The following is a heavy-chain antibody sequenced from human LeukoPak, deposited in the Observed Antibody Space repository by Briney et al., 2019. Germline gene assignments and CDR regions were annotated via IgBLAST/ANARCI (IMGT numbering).Heavy chain of an antibody. CDR1: GFTFSSYG. Sequence: GGSLRLSCAASGFTFSSYGMSWVRQAPGKGLEWVAAISYDGSNKNYADSVKGRFTISRDNSKNTLYLQMDNLRAEDTAVYYCARVTTAIPDAFDIWGQGTMVTVSS. D-gene: IGHD2-21*02. V-gene: IGHV3-30*03. CDR3: ARVTTAIPDAFDI. CDR2: ISYDGSNK. J-gene: IGHJ3*02.